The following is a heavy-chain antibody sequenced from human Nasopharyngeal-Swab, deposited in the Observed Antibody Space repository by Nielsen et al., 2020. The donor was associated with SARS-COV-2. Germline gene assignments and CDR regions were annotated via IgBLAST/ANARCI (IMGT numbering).Heavy chain of an antibody. V-gene: IGHV3-9*01. J-gene: IGHJ6*02. CDR3: ANLFAVTTSGYYYGMDV. CDR2: ISWNSGSI. Sequence: WIRQPPGKGLEWVSGISWNSGSIGYADSVKGRFTISRGNAKNSLYLQMNSLRAEDTALYYCANLFAVTTSGYYYGMDVWGQGTTVTVSS. D-gene: IGHD4-17*01.